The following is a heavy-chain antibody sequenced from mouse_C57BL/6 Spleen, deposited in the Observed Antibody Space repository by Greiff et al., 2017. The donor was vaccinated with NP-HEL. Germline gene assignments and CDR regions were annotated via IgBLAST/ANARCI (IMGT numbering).Heavy chain of an antibody. CDR3: ARGHDYVDFDY. D-gene: IGHD2-4*01. J-gene: IGHJ2*01. CDR1: GYAFSSSW. CDR2: IYPGDGDT. Sequence: VQLQQSGPELVKPGASVKISCKASGYAFSSSWMNWVKQRPGKGLEWIGRIYPGDGDTNYNGKFKGKATLTADKSSSTAYMQLSSLTSEDSAVYFCARGHDYVDFDYWGQGTTLTVSS. V-gene: IGHV1-82*01.